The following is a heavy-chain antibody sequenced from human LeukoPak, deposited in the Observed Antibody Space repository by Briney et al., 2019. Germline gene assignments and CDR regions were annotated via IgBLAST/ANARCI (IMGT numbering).Heavy chain of an antibody. CDR1: GGTCSSYA. CDR2: IIPIFSTA. D-gene: IGHD2-2*01. CDR3: AREISLGLHCSSTSCYGGGFDY. V-gene: IGHV1-69*13. J-gene: IGHJ4*02. Sequence: ASVKVSCKASGGTCSSYAISWVRQAPGQGLEWMGGIIPIFSTANYAQKLQGRVTITADESTSTAYMELSSLRSEDTAVYYCAREISLGLHCSSTSCYGGGFDYWGQGTLVTVSS.